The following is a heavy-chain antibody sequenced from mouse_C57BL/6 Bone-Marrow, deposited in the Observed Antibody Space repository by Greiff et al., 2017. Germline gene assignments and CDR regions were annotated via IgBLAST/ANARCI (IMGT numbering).Heavy chain of an antibody. D-gene: IGHD1-1*01. CDR1: GYTFTSYW. CDR2: FDPNSGGT. V-gene: IGHV1-72*01. Sequence: QVQLQQPGAELVKPGASVKLSCKASGYTFTSYWMHWVKPRPGRGLEWIGRFDPNSGGTKYNEKFKSKATLTVDKPSSTAYMQLSSLTSEDSAVYYCARFGYYGSSFYFDYWGQGTTLTVSS. J-gene: IGHJ2*01. CDR3: ARFGYYGSSFYFDY.